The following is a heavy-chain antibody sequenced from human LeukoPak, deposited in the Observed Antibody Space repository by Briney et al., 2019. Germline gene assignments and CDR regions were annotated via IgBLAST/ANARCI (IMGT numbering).Heavy chain of an antibody. CDR1: GGSISGYY. J-gene: IGHJ4*02. Sequence: PSETLSLTCTVSGGSISGYYWSWIRQPPGKGLEWIGYIYYSGSTNYNPSLKSRVTLSVDTSKNQFSLKLSSVTAADTAVYYCARDDIAVAVAGYWGQGTLVTVSS. CDR3: ARDDIAVAVAGY. D-gene: IGHD6-19*01. V-gene: IGHV4-59*12. CDR2: IYYSGST.